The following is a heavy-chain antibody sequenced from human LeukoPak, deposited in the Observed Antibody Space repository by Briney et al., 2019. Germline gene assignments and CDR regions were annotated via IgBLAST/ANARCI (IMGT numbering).Heavy chain of an antibody. Sequence: PGGSLRLSCAASGFGFSAYGMHWVRQAPGKGLDWVAVIWYDGTNTDYADSVKGRFTISRDNSKNTLYLQMNNLRAEDTAVYYCARVLNNYDRSGYSAADYWGQGTLVTVSS. CDR1: GFGFSAYG. CDR2: IWYDGTNT. CDR3: ARVLNNYDRSGYSAADY. J-gene: IGHJ4*02. D-gene: IGHD3-22*01. V-gene: IGHV3-33*01.